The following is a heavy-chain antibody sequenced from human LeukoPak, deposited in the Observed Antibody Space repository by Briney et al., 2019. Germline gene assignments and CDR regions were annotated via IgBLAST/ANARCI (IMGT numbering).Heavy chain of an antibody. CDR1: GGSFSGYY. V-gene: IGHV4-59*10. CDR3: ATLTTVVTPFYFDY. CDR2: ICTSGST. J-gene: IGHJ4*02. Sequence: SETLSLTCAVYGGSFSGYYWSWIRQPAGKGLEWIGRICTSGSTNYNPSLKSRVTISVDTSKNQFSLKLSSVTAADTAVYYCATLTTVVTPFYFDYWGQGTLVTVSS. D-gene: IGHD4-23*01.